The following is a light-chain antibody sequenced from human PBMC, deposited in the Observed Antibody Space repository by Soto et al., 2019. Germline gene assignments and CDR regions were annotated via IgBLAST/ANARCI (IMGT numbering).Light chain of an antibody. V-gene: IGKV3-15*01. J-gene: IGKJ4*01. CDR1: KSVSSN. CDR3: QQYNNWPLT. CDR2: GSS. Sequence: VMTQSPATLSVSPGERATLSCRASKSVSSNLAWYQQKPGQAPRLLIYGSSTRATGIPGRFSGSGSGTEFTLTISSLQSEDFAVYYCQQYNNWPLTFGGGTKVEIK.